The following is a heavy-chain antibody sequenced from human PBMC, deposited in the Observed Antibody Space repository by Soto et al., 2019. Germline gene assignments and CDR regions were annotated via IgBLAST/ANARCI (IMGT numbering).Heavy chain of an antibody. J-gene: IGHJ4*02. V-gene: IGHV1-46*02. CDR3: ARDLAAGDH. CDR1: GYTFKHYY. CDR2: INPASAST. Sequence: QVQLVQSGAEVKKPGASVKVSCRTSGYTFKHYYIHWVRQAPGQGLEWLGIINPASASTNYAQEFQDRVTVTMDTSTTTVYMELSGLRAEDTAICYCARDLAAGDHWGQGALVTVSS. D-gene: IGHD6-13*01.